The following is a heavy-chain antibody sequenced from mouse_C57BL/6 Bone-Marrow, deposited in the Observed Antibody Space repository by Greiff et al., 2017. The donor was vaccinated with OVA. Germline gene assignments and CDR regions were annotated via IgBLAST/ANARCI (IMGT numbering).Heavy chain of an antibody. CDR3: ASLVISVAMDY. D-gene: IGHD2-10*02. CDR2: INSDGGST. V-gene: IGHV5-2*03. CDR1: EYAFPSHD. Sequence: EVMLVESGGGLVQPGESLKLSCASNEYAFPSHDMSWVRKTPGKRLELVADINSDGGSTYYPDTMESRFIISRDNTKNTLYLQMSSLRSEDTALYYCASLVISVAMDYWGQGTSVTVSS. J-gene: IGHJ4*01.